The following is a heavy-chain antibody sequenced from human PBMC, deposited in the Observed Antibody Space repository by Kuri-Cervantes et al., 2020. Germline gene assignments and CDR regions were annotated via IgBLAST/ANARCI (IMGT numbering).Heavy chain of an antibody. V-gene: IGHV3-7*01. CDR1: EFTFSRYW. D-gene: IGHD2-2*01. J-gene: IGHJ4*02. CDR2: IEQDGSEK. Sequence: LSLTCAASEFTFSRYWMSWVRQAPGKGLEWVANIEQDGSEKYYVDSVKGRFTISRDNAKNTLYLQMNSLRAEDTAVYYCAREGTDIVVVPAAFAGEGAPLGYWGQGTLVTVSS. CDR3: AREGTDIVVVPAAFAGEGAPLGY.